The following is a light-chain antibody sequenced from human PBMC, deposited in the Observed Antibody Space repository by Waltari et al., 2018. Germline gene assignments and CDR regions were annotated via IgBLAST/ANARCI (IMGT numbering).Light chain of an antibody. Sequence: QSALTQPPSASGSHGQSVTISCTGTSGDVAPFDYFSWYQQQPGKAPKLIIYEVNKRPSGVPDRFSGSKSGTTASLTISGLRAEDEADFYCSSYAHSDKALFGGGTRVSV. CDR2: EVN. V-gene: IGLV2-8*01. CDR1: SGDVAPFDY. J-gene: IGLJ1*01. CDR3: SSYAHSDKAL.